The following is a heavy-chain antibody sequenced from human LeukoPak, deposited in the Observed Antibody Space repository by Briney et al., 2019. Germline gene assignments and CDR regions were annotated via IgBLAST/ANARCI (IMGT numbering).Heavy chain of an antibody. CDR2: IYHSGST. Sequence: SETLSLTCTVSGGSISTYYWSWIRQPPGKGLEWIGYIYHSGSTNYNPSLKSRVTISVDTSQNQFYLKLSSVTAADTAVYYCARGYYYDSFDYWGQGTLVTVSS. J-gene: IGHJ4*02. CDR3: ARGYYYDSFDY. V-gene: IGHV4-59*12. CDR1: GGSISTYY. D-gene: IGHD3-22*01.